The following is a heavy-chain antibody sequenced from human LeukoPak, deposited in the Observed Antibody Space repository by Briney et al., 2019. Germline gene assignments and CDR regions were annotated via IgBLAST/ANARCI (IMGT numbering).Heavy chain of an antibody. D-gene: IGHD6-19*01. J-gene: IGHJ4*02. Sequence: PSETLSLTCTVSGGSISSSSYYWGWIRQPPGKGLEWIGSIYYSGSTYYNPSLKSRVTISVDTSKNQFSLKLSSVTAADTAVYYCARGLYSSGWLVYWGQGTLVTVSS. CDR2: IYYSGST. CDR1: GGSISSSSYY. V-gene: IGHV4-39*01. CDR3: ARGLYSSGWLVY.